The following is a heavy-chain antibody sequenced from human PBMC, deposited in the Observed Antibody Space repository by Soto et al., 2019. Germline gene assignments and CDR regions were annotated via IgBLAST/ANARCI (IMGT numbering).Heavy chain of an antibody. Sequence: QVQLVQSGAEVKKPGSSVQVSCKASGGTFSSYAISWVRQAPGQGLEWMGGIIPIFGTRNYAQKFQGRVTITANKSTNTAYMELSSLSSEDTAVYYCARLELGEWEPFDYWGQGTLVTVSS. CDR2: IIPIFGTR. V-gene: IGHV1-69*06. CDR1: GGTFSSYA. D-gene: IGHD1-26*01. CDR3: ARLELGEWEPFDY. J-gene: IGHJ4*02.